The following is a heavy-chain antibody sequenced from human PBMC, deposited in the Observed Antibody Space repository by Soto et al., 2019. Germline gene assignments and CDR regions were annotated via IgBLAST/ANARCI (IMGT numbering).Heavy chain of an antibody. V-gene: IGHV4-31*03. CDR3: ARDQFRTRDYYYYGMDV. CDR2: IYYSGST. J-gene: IGHJ6*02. Sequence: PLSLTCPVSGGSISSGGYYWSWISQHPGKGLEWIGYIYYSGSTYYNPSLKSRVTISVDTSKNQFSLKLSSVTAADTAVYYCARDQFRTRDYYYYGMDVWGQGTTVTVSS. D-gene: IGHD2-2*01. CDR1: GGSISSGGYY.